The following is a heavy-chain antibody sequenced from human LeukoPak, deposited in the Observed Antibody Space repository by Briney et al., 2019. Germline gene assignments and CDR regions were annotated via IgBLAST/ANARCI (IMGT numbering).Heavy chain of an antibody. V-gene: IGHV4-59*01. CDR1: GGSISSYH. D-gene: IGHD6-13*01. CDR2: IYYSGST. J-gene: IGHJ3*02. CDR3: ARIAAAGRSDAFDI. Sequence: SETLSLTCTVSGGSISSYHWSWIRQPPGKGLEWIGYIYYSGSTNYNPSLKSRVTISVDTSKNQFFLKLSSVTAADTAVYYCARIAAAGRSDAFDIWGQGTMVTVSS.